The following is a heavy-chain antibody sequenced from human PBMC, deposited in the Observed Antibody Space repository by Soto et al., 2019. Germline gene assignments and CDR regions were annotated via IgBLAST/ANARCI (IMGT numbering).Heavy chain of an antibody. CDR2: IYTSGST. V-gene: IGHV4-4*07. CDR3: ARTGIAAPVFDY. D-gene: IGHD6-6*01. Sequence: SSETLSLTCTVYGGSISSYYWSWIRQPAGKGLEWIGRIYTSGSTNYNPSLKSRVTMSVDTSKNQFSLKLSSVTAADTAVYYRARTGIAAPVFDYWGQGTLVTVSS. J-gene: IGHJ4*02. CDR1: GGSISSYY.